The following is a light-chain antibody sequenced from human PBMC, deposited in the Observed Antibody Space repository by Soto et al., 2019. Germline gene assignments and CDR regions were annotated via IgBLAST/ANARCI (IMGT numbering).Light chain of an antibody. CDR2: DVV. CDR3: QQYNSYWT. Sequence: DIQMTQSPSTLSASVGDRVSITCRASQSISGWLAWYQQKPGKAPTLLIYDVVSLGRGVPSRFSGSGSGTDFTLTISSLQPDDFVTYYCQQYNSYWTFGQGTKVDIK. CDR1: QSISGW. J-gene: IGKJ1*01. V-gene: IGKV1-5*01.